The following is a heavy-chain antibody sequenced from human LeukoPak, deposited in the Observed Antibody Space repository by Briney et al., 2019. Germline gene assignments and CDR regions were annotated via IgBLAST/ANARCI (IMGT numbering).Heavy chain of an antibody. CDR3: ARGGAAPFA. CDR2: ISSSSRYI. D-gene: IGHD6-13*01. J-gene: IGHJ5*02. V-gene: IGHV3-21*01. Sequence: GGSLRLSGAASGFTLSSDSMNWVRQPPGKGLEWVSSISSSSRYIYYAKLVKGRFTINRDNAKNSLYLQRNSLRGEGTAVYYWARGGAAPFAWGQGTLVTVSS. CDR1: GFTLSSDS.